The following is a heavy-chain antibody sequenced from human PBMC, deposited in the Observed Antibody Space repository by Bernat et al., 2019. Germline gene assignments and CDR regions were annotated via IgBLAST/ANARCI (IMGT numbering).Heavy chain of an antibody. J-gene: IGHJ6*02. CDR2: IDPSDSYT. Sequence: EVQLVQSGAEVKKPGESLRISCKGSGYSFTSYWISWVRQMPGKGLEWMGRIDPSDSYTNYSPSSQAYVAISAGKSMSTAYLQRSSLKDSDTDMYYCARGKVPAANFYYGMYVWGQGTTVTVSS. CDR1: GYSFTSYW. V-gene: IGHV5-10-1*03. D-gene: IGHD2-2*01. CDR3: ARGKVPAANFYYGMYV.